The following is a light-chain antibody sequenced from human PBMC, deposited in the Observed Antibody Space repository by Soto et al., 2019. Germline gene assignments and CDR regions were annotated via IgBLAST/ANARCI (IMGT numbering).Light chain of an antibody. CDR3: SSYTSSNRVI. Sequence: QSALTQPASVSGSPGQSITISCTGTSSDVGSYGYVSWYQQHPGKAPKVMTYDVNNRPSGVSNRFSGSKSGNTASLTFSGLLPDDVADYYCSSYTSSNRVIFGGGTKLTVL. CDR2: DVN. J-gene: IGLJ2*01. CDR1: SSDVGSYGY. V-gene: IGLV2-14*03.